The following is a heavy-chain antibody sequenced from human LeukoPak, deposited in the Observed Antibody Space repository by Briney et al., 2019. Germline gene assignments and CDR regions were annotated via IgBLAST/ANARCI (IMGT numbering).Heavy chain of an antibody. CDR1: GFTFSSYE. J-gene: IGHJ4*02. D-gene: IGHD2-2*01. V-gene: IGHV3-48*03. CDR2: ISSSGTTI. CDR3: ARRYCSSTSCLIDY. Sequence: GGSLRLSCAASGFTFSSYEMNWGRQAPGKGLEWVSYISSSGTTIYYADSVKGRFTISRDNAKNSLYLQMNSLRAEDTAVYYCARRYCSSTSCLIDYWGQPSQLADSS.